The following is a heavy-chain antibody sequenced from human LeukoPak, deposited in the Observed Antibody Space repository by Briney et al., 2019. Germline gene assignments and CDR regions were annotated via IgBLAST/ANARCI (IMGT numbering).Heavy chain of an antibody. D-gene: IGHD1-26*01. V-gene: IGHV3-74*01. J-gene: IGHJ4*02. CDR1: GFTFSSYW. Sequence: GGSLRLSCAASGFTFSSYWMHWVRQAPGEGLVWVSRINSDGSSTSYAASVKGRFTISRDNAKNTLYLQMNSLRAEDTAVYYCARGVWELLRRGVVDYWGQGTLVTVSS. CDR3: ARGVWELLRRGVVDY. CDR2: INSDGSST.